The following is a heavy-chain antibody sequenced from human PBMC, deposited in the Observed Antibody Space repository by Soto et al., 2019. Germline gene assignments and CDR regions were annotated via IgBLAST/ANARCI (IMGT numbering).Heavy chain of an antibody. Sequence: ASVKVSCKASGYTFSSYYMHWVRQAPGQGLEWMGVTNPSGDSTTYAQKFQGRVAMTKDTSTSTLYMEMSSLRTEDTAVYYCARDWEFGFWGQGTLVTVSS. V-gene: IGHV1-46*01. CDR3: ARDWEFGF. CDR2: TNPSGDST. CDR1: GYTFSSYY. J-gene: IGHJ4*02. D-gene: IGHD3-10*01.